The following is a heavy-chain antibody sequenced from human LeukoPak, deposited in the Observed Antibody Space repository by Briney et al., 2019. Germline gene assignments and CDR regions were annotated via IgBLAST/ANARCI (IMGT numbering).Heavy chain of an antibody. V-gene: IGHV3-30*04. CDR3: ARDYYDSSGYSQYGMDV. CDR2: ISYDGSNK. J-gene: IGHJ6*02. Sequence: GGSLRLSCAASGFTFSSYAMHCVRQAPGKGLEWVAVISYDGSNKYYADSVKGRFTISRDNSKNTLYLQMNSLRAEDTAVYYCARDYYDSSGYSQYGMDVWGQGTTVTVSS. D-gene: IGHD3-22*01. CDR1: GFTFSSYA.